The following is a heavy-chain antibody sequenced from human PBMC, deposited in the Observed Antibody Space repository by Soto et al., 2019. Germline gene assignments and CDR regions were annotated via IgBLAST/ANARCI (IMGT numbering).Heavy chain of an antibody. V-gene: IGHV3-33*01. J-gene: IGHJ4*02. CDR2: IWYDGSNK. D-gene: IGHD5-18*01. CDR3: ARERRIQLWLGIYYFDY. CDR1: GVTFSSYG. Sequence: XGSLRLSCAASGVTFSSYGMHWVRQAPGKGLEWVAVIWYDGSNKYYADSVKGRFTISRDNSKNTLYLQMNSLRAEDTAVYYCARERRIQLWLGIYYFDYWGQGALVTVSS.